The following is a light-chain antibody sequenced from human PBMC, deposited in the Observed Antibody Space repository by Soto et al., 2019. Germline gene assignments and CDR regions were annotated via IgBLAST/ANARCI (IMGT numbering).Light chain of an antibody. J-gene: IGKJ1*01. CDR3: QQYNNWRT. V-gene: IGKV3-15*01. Sequence: EIVMTQSPATLSVSPGERATLSCRASKSISNNLAWYQQKRGQAPRLLIYGASTRATGIPARFSGSGSGTEFTLTISSLQSEGFAFYYCQQYNNWRTFGQGTKVEI. CDR1: KSISNN. CDR2: GAS.